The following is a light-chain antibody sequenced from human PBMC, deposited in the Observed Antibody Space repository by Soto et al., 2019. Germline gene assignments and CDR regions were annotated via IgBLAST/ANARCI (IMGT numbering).Light chain of an antibody. J-gene: IGLJ3*02. CDR3: ETWDGNTRV. Sequence: QSVLTQSSSASASLGSSVKLTCTLCSGHSSYIIAWHQQQPGKAPRYLMKLEGSGSYNKGSGVPDRFSGSSSGANRYLTISNLQLEDEADYYCETWDGNTRVFGGGTELTVL. CDR1: SGHSSYI. V-gene: IGLV4-60*01. CDR2: LEGSGSY.